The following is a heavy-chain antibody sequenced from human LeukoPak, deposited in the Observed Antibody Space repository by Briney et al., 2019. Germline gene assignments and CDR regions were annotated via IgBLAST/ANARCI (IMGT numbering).Heavy chain of an antibody. CDR3: AKTHYDLLDV. V-gene: IGHV3-23*01. D-gene: IGHD5-12*01. J-gene: IGHJ6*02. CDR2: MNNGPGAS. CDR1: GFSFSTSP. Sequence: GGSLRLSCAASGFSFSTSPMSWVRQPPGKGLEWVSAMNNGPGASFYRDSVRGRFTISRDDSKSTLYLQMNSLRAEDTGTYYCAKTHYDLLDVWGQGTTVTVSS.